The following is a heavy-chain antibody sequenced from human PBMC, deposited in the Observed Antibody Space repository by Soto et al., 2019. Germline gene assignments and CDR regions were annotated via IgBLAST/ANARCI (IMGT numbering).Heavy chain of an antibody. V-gene: IGHV3-21*01. CDR1: GFTFSSYS. CDR2: ISSSSSYI. CDR3: ARDGDSITTFGVVPYGMDV. J-gene: IGHJ6*02. D-gene: IGHD3-3*01. Sequence: GGSLRLSCAASGFTFSSYSMNWVRQAPGKGLEWVSSISSSSSYIYYADSVKGRFTISRDNAKNSLYLQMNSLRAEDTAVYYCARDGDSITTFGVVPYGMDVWGQGTTVTVSS.